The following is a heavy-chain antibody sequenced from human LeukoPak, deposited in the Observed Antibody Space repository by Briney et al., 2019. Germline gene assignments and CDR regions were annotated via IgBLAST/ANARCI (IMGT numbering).Heavy chain of an antibody. Sequence: PGGSLRLSCAASGFTFSSYGMHWVRQAPGKGLEWVAVISYDGTNKFYADSVKGRFTTSRDNSKNTLYLQMNSLKPEDTAVYYCARGSLDYGDSIRVSRKAYDSWGQGTLVTVSS. D-gene: IGHD4-17*01. V-gene: IGHV3-30*03. J-gene: IGHJ4*02. CDR1: GFTFSSYG. CDR2: ISYDGTNK. CDR3: ARGSLDYGDSIRVSRKAYDS.